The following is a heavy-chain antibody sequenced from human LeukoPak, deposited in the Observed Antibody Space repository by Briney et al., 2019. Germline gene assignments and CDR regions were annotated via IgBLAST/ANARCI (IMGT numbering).Heavy chain of an antibody. V-gene: IGHV3-43*02. CDR1: GFTFDDYA. D-gene: IGHD6-19*01. J-gene: IGHJ4*02. Sequence: GGSRRLSCAASGFTFDDYAMHWVRQAPGKRLEWVSLISGYGGSTYYADSVNVRFTIYRDNSKNSLYLQMNSLRTEDTALYYCAKDGVPYSSGWNPMDYWGQGTLVTVSS. CDR2: ISGYGGST. CDR3: AKDGVPYSSGWNPMDY.